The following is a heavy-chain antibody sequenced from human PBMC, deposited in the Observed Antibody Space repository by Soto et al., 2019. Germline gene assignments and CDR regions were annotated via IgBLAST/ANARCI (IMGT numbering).Heavy chain of an antibody. CDR3: ARAIVATDDNWFDP. J-gene: IGHJ5*02. V-gene: IGHV1-2*04. CDR1: GYTFTGYY. CDR2: INPNSGGT. Sequence: QVQLVQSGAEVKKPGASVKVSCKASGYTFTGYYMHWVRQAPGQGLEWMGWINPNSGGTNYAQKFQGWVTMAGDTSISTAYMELSRLRSDDTAVYYCARAIVATDDNWFDPWGQGTLVTVSS. D-gene: IGHD5-12*01.